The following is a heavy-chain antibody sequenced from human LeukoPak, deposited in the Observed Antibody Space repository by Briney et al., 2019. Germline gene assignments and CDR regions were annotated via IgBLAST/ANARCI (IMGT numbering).Heavy chain of an antibody. V-gene: IGHV4-4*07. J-gene: IGHJ6*02. CDR3: ARGHGFARYYYYYGMDV. CDR2: IYTSGST. D-gene: IGHD4-17*01. Sequence: SETLSLTCTVSGGSISSYYWSWIRQPAGKGLEWIGRIYTSGSTNYNPSLKSRVTMSEDTSKNQFSLKLSSVTAADTAVYYCARGHGFARYYYYYGMDVWGQGTTVTVSS. CDR1: GGSISSYY.